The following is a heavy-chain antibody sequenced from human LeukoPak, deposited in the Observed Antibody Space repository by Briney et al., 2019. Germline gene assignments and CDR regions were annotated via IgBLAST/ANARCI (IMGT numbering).Heavy chain of an antibody. Sequence: GGSLRLSCVSSGFIFTNYWMHWVRQVPGKGPVWVGRIDKEGSAAFYAESVKGRFTISRDNVKSMVYLQMNSLTAEDTAVYHCARGGYSGSYYRFDWGQGTLVTVSS. J-gene: IGHJ4*02. D-gene: IGHD1-26*01. CDR3: ARGGYSGSYYRFD. CDR2: IDKEGSAA. CDR1: GFIFTNYW. V-gene: IGHV3-74*01.